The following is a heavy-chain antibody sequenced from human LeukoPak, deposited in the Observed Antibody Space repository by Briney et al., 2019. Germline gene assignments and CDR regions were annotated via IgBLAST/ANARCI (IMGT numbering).Heavy chain of an antibody. Sequence: PGGSLRLSCAASGFTFSSYAMHWVRQAPGKGLEWVAVISYDGSNKYYADSVKGRFTISRDNSKNTLYVQMNSLRAEDTAVYYWGGDMITVPTNYGGQGTLVTVPS. CDR2: ISYDGSNK. D-gene: IGHD4-17*01. V-gene: IGHV3-30-3*01. CDR3: GGDMITVPTNY. J-gene: IGHJ4*02. CDR1: GFTFSSYA.